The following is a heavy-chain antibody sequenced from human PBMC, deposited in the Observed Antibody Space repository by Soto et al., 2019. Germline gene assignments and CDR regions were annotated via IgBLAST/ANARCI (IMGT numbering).Heavy chain of an antibody. V-gene: IGHV3-7*01. CDR2: INQDGSEK. J-gene: IGHJ6*02. CDR3: AREVSSDFWSGFYGMDV. Sequence: EVQLVESGGGLVQPGGSLRLSCAASGLSFSSYWMSWVRQAPGKGLEWVANINQDGSEKYHVDSVRGRFTISRDNPKNSLYLQMNSLRAEDTAVYYCAREVSSDFWSGFYGMDVWGQGTTVTVSS. D-gene: IGHD3-3*01. CDR1: GLSFSSYW.